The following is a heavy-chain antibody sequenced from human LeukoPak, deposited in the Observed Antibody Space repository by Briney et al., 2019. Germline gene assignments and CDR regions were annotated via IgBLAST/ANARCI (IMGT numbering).Heavy chain of an antibody. CDR2: ISYSGST. J-gene: IGHJ6*03. D-gene: IGHD6-13*01. CDR3: ARDPGSSYSSSWYDYYYMDV. CDR1: GDSLSPYY. V-gene: IGHV4-59*01. Sequence: SETLSLTCTVSGDSLSPYYWGWIRQPPGKGLEWLGCISYSGSTNYNPSLKSRVTFSVATSKNQFFLDLSSVTAADTAVYYCARDPGSSYSSSWYDYYYMDVWGKGTTVTISS.